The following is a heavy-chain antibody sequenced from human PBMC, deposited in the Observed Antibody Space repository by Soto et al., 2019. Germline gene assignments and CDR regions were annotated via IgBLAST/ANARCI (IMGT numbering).Heavy chain of an antibody. Sequence: SGPTLVNPTQTLTLTCTFSGFSLSTSGMCVSWIRQPPGKALEWLACIDWDDDKYYSTSLKTRLTISKDTSKNQVVLTMTNMDPVDTATYYCARIQKLEHGPQYYYYGMDVWGQGTTVTVSS. CDR3: ARIQKLEHGPQYYYYGMDV. CDR2: IDWDDDK. D-gene: IGHD1-1*01. J-gene: IGHJ6*02. CDR1: GFSLSTSGMC. V-gene: IGHV2-70*11.